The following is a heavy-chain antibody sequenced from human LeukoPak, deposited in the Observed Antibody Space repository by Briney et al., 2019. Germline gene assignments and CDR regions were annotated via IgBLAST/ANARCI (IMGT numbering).Heavy chain of an antibody. CDR2: IYTSGST. V-gene: IGHV4-61*02. Sequence: SETLSLTCTVSGGSISSGSHYWSWIRQPAGKGLEWIGRIYTSGSTNYNPSLKSRVTISVDTSKNQFSLKLSSVTAADTAVYYCARARLYDYVWGSYRSTYYFDYWGQGTLVTVSS. D-gene: IGHD3-16*02. CDR1: GGSISSGSHY. J-gene: IGHJ4*02. CDR3: ARARLYDYVWGSYRSTYYFDY.